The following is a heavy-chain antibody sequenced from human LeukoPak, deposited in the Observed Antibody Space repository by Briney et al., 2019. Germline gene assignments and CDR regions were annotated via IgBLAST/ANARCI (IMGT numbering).Heavy chain of an antibody. Sequence: YPSETLSLTCAVYGGSFSGYYWSWIRQPPGKGLEWIGEINHSGSTNYNPPLKSRVTISVDTSKNQFSLKLSSVTAADTAVYYCARGSLFDIWGQGTMVTVSS. CDR1: GGSFSGYY. CDR2: INHSGST. CDR3: ARGSLFDI. J-gene: IGHJ3*02. V-gene: IGHV4-34*01.